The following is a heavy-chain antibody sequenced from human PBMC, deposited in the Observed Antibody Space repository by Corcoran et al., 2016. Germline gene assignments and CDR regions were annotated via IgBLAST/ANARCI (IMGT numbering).Heavy chain of an antibody. CDR3: ASDSRATGQASYGPFDY. D-gene: IGHD5-18*01. J-gene: IGHJ4*02. CDR2: INPSGGST. Sequence: QMQLVQSGAEVKKPGASVKVSCKASGYTFPSYYMHWVRQAPGQGLEWMGIINPSGGSTSYAQKFQGRVTMTRDKSTSTVYMELSSLRSEDTAVYYCASDSRATGQASYGPFDYWGQGTLVTVSS. V-gene: IGHV1-46*01. CDR1: GYTFPSYY.